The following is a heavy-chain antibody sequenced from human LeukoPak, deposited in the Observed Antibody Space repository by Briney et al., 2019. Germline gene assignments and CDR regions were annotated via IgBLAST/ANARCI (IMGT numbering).Heavy chain of an antibody. CDR1: GYTFTSYG. CDR3: ARAKYCSSTSCTGAYYYYYMDV. CDR2: ISAYNGNT. J-gene: IGHJ6*03. D-gene: IGHD2-2*01. V-gene: IGHV1-18*01. Sequence: ASVKVSCKASGYTFTSYGISWVRQGPGQGLEWMGWISAYNGNTNYAQKLQGRVTMTTDTSTSTAYMELRSLRSDDTAVYYCARAKYCSSTSCTGAYYYYYMDVWGKGTTVTVSS.